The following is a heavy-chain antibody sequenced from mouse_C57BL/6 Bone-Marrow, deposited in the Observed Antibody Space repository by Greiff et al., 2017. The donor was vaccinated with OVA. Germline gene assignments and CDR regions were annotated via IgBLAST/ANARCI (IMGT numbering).Heavy chain of an antibody. Sequence: EVKVVESGAELVRPGASVKLSCTASGFNIKDDYMHWVKQRPEQGLEWIGWIDPENGDTEYASKFQGKATITADTSSNTAYLQLSSLTSEDTAVYYCTTITTVVAPFAYWGQGTLVTVSA. CDR1: GFNIKDDY. V-gene: IGHV14-4*01. D-gene: IGHD1-1*01. CDR2: IDPENGDT. CDR3: TTITTVVAPFAY. J-gene: IGHJ3*01.